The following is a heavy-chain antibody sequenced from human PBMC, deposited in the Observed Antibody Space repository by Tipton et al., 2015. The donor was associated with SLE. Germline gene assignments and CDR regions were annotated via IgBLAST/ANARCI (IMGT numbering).Heavy chain of an antibody. CDR2: IYYSGST. CDR1: GDSISSYY. V-gene: IGHV4-59*01. J-gene: IGHJ4*02. D-gene: IGHD6-19*01. CDR3: AYFGSGGFGY. Sequence: TLSLTCTVSGDSISSYYWSWIRQPPGKGLEWIGYIYYSGSTKYNPSLCSRVALSIDMSKNQFSLNLTSVTAADTAFYYCAYFGSGGFGYWGQGILVTVSS.